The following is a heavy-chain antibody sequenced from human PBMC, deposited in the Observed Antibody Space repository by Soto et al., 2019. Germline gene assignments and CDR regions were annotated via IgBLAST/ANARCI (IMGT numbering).Heavy chain of an antibody. D-gene: IGHD2-15*01. V-gene: IGHV4-34*01. CDR2: INHSGST. CDR3: ASLDCGGGSCYFDY. J-gene: IGHJ4*02. Sequence: PSETLSLTCAVYGGSVSGNYWSWIRQPPGKGLGWIGEINHSGSTNYNPSLKSRVSISLDTSKNQFSLKLSSVTAADTAVYYCASLDCGGGSCYFDYWGQGTLVTVSS. CDR1: GGSVSGNY.